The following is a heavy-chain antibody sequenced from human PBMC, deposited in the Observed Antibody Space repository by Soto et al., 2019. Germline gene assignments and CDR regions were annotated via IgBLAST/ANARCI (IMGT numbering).Heavy chain of an antibody. D-gene: IGHD6-13*01. J-gene: IGHJ4*02. CDR1: VYTFTSYY. V-gene: IGHV1-46*01. CDR2: INPSGGST. CDR3: ARAYSSSWQYFDY. Sequence: ASVQVSCKASVYTFTSYYMHWVRQAPGQGLEWMGIINPSGGSTSYAQKFQGRVTMTRNTSTSTVYMELSSLRSEDTAVYYCARAYSSSWQYFDYWGQGTLVTVSS.